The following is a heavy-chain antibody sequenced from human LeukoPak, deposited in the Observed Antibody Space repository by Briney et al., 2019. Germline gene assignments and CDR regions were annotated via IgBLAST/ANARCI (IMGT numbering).Heavy chain of an antibody. CDR1: GGSISSGEYY. CDR2: FSYTGST. CDR3: ARALNENSYAFDS. D-gene: IGHD5-18*01. V-gene: IGHV4-30-4*01. Sequence: SQTLSLTCTVSGGSISSGEYYWNWIRQPPGKGLEWIGYFSYTGSTYYNPSLKSRVSISVDTPKNQFSLRLMSVTAADTAVYHCARALNENSYAFDSWGQGTLVTVSS. J-gene: IGHJ4*02.